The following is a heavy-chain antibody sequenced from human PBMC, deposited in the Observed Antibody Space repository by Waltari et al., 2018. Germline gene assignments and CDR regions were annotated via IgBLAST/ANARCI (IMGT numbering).Heavy chain of an antibody. CDR3: ARHLLRILEWHDPHWFDP. V-gene: IGHV4-39*01. J-gene: IGHJ5*02. D-gene: IGHD3-3*01. CDR2: IYYSGST. CDR1: GGSISSSSYY. Sequence: QLQLQESGPGLVKPSETLSLTCTVSGGSISSSSYYWGWIRQPPGKGLEWIGSIYYSGSTYYNPSLKSRVTISVDTSKNQFSLKLSSVTAADTAVYYCARHLLRILEWHDPHWFDPWGQGTLVTVSS.